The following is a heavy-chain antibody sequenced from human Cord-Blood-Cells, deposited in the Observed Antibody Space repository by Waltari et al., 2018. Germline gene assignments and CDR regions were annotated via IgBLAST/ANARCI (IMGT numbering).Heavy chain of an antibody. CDR3: ARDPPFDY. Sequence: EVQLLESGGGLVQHGGSVRLPDAASGFPCRCYSLNWGRSAPGKGLEWVSCISSSSITIYNADAVKGRFTISRDNAKNSLYLQMNSLRDEDTAVYYCARDPPFDYWGQATLVTVSS. J-gene: IGHJ4*02. V-gene: IGHV3-48*02. CDR2: ISSSSITI. CDR1: GFPCRCYS.